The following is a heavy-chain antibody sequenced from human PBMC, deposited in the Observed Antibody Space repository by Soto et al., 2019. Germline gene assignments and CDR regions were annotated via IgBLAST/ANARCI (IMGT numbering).Heavy chain of an antibody. Sequence: GGSLRLSCAASGFTFSSYAMSWVRQAPGKGLEWVSAISGSGGSIYYADSVKGRFTISRDNSKNTLYLQMNSLRAEDTAVYYCAKGGSTYCSGGSCYFEYFQHWGRGTLVTVSS. CDR2: ISGSGGSI. D-gene: IGHD2-15*01. J-gene: IGHJ1*01. CDR1: GFTFSSYA. CDR3: AKGGSTYCSGGSCYFEYFQH. V-gene: IGHV3-23*01.